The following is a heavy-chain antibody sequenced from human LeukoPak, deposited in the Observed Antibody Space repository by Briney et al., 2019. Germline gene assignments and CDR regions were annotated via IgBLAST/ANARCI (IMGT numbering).Heavy chain of an antibody. V-gene: IGHV3-30*02. CDR3: ANSAGGPFDY. Sequence: GGSLRLSCAASGFTFSGYWMHWVRQAPGKGLEWVAFIRYDGSNKYYADSVKGRFTISRDNSKNTLYLQMNSLRAEDTAVYYCANSAGGPFDYWGQGTLVTVSS. J-gene: IGHJ4*02. CDR1: GFTFSGYW. D-gene: IGHD2-15*01. CDR2: IRYDGSNK.